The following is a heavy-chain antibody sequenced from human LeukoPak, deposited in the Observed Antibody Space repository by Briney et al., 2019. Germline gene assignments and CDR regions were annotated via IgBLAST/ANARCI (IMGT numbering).Heavy chain of an antibody. V-gene: IGHV4-34*01. CDR1: GGSLSPYY. J-gene: IGHJ4*02. D-gene: IGHD3-22*01. CDR2: INQSGRT. CDR3: ATLGGLYYESHGYPDFDH. Sequence: PSETLSLTCSVSGGSLSPYYWSWIRQPPGGGLEWLGEINQSGRTNYNPSLKSRVTISVEKFKNQFSLQVTSVTAADTAIYYCATLGGLYYESHGYPDFDHWGQGTLVTVSS.